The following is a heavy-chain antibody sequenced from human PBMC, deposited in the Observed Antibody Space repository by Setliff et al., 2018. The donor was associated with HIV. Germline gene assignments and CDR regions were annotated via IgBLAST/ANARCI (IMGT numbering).Heavy chain of an antibody. D-gene: IGHD1-1*01. CDR1: GYTFSDYD. J-gene: IGHJ4*02. Sequence: ASVKVSCKASGYTFSDYDVAWVRQAPGQGLEWMGWISGYSGHTSYAQKIQGRVTMTTDTSTSTAYMELRSLRSDDTAVYFCARPSVRMARNWYDFGYWGQGTLVTVSS. CDR2: ISGYSGHT. CDR3: ARPSVRMARNWYDFGY. V-gene: IGHV1-18*01.